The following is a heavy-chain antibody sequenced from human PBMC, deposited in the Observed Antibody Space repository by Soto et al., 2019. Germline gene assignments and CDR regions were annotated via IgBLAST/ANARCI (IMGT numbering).Heavy chain of an antibody. CDR2: ISAYNGNT. CDR1: GYTFTSYG. D-gene: IGHD2-2*01. V-gene: IGHV1-18*01. CDR3: ARVGEVQLPDYYYYMDV. J-gene: IGHJ6*03. Sequence: QVQLVQSGAEVKKPGASVKVSCKASGYTFTSYGISWVRQAPGQGLEWMGWISAYNGNTNYAQKLQGRVTMTTDTSTSTAYIELRSLRSDDTAVYYCARVGEVQLPDYYYYMDVWGKGTTVTVSS.